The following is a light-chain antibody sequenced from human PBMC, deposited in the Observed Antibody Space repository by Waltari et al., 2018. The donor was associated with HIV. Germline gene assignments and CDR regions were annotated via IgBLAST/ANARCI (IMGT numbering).Light chain of an antibody. CDR3: QQYAASPLT. V-gene: IGKV3-20*01. J-gene: IGKJ4*01. CDR2: GAS. CDR1: QRVRSAS. Sequence: EIVLTQSPGTLSLSPGERATLSCRASQRVRSASLARYQQKPGKAPRLLIYGASSRAPGIPDRFSGSGAVTDFILTISRLEPEDCAVYYCQQYAASPLTFGGGTKVEIK.